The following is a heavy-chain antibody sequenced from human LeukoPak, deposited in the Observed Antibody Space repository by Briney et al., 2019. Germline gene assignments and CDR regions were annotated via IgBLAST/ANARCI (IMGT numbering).Heavy chain of an antibody. D-gene: IGHD6-19*01. CDR3: ARVRIAVAGTGYWFDP. CDR1: GYTFTSYG. Sequence: ASVKVSCKASGYTFTSYGISWLRQAPGQGLEWMGWMNPNSGNTGYAQKFQGRVTITRNTSISTAYMELSSLRSEDTAVYYCARVRIAVAGTGYWFDPWGQGTLVTVSS. V-gene: IGHV1-8*03. J-gene: IGHJ5*02. CDR2: MNPNSGNT.